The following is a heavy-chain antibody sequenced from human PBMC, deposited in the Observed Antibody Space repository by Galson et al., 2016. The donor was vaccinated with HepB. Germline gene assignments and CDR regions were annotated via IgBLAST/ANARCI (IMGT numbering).Heavy chain of an antibody. V-gene: IGHV4-39*07. D-gene: IGHD5-12*01. J-gene: IGHJ4*02. Sequence: SETLSLTCTVSGGSISNSTYYWGWIRQPPGQGLEWIGQIFHSGRVNYNPSLASRVTILVDTSNNQFSLRLTSVTAADTALYYCARQYRGGPSDFWGQGTLVTVSS. CDR1: GGSISNSTYY. CDR3: ARQYRGGPSDF. CDR2: IFHSGRV.